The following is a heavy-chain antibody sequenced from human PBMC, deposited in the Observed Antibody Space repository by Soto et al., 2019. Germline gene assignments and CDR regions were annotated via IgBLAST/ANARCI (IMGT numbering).Heavy chain of an antibody. CDR1: GVSIHNSHSF. Sequence: SETLSLTCAVSGVSIHNSHSFWGWIRQPPGKGLEFIGSVYYSGGSHYNPSLKGRVTISVDTSNNQVSLRVNSVTAADTAVYYCGRVVGGATRHTDSDSWGQGMLVTVSS. D-gene: IGHD2-15*01. J-gene: IGHJ5*02. CDR2: VYYSGGS. V-gene: IGHV4-39*02. CDR3: GRVVGGATRHTDSDS.